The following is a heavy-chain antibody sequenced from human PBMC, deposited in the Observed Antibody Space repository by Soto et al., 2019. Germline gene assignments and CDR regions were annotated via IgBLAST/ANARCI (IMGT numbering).Heavy chain of an antibody. Sequence: QVQLQESGPGLVKPSGTLSLTCAVSGGSISSSHWWSWVRQPPGKGLEWIGEMYHSGPTNYNTSLKSRLKISIDKSKTPISPILSSVTAADTAVYYCARGPDLGWDWGQGTLVTVSS. CDR3: ARGPDLGWD. V-gene: IGHV4-4*02. D-gene: IGHD2-21*01. CDR2: MYHSGPT. J-gene: IGHJ4*02. CDR1: GGSISSSHW.